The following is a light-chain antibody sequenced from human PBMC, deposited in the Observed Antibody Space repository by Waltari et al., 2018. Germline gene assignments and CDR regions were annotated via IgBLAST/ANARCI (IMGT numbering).Light chain of an antibody. V-gene: IGKV3-20*01. J-gene: IGKJ1*01. CDR1: QSLSRP. CDR2: DAS. Sequence: EIVLTQSPGTLSLSPGERATLSCRTSQSLSRPLAWYQQKPGQAPRLLIYDASRRATGIPDRFIGSGSGTDVGLTISRLEPEDVAVYYCQHYVTLPATFGQGTRVELK. CDR3: QHYVTLPAT.